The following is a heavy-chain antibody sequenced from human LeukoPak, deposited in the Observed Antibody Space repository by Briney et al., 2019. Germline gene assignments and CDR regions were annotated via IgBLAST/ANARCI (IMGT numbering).Heavy chain of an antibody. CDR1: GFTFTKHG. CDR3: ARGRLDYDSSGYYSRDAFDI. V-gene: IGHV1-18*01. Sequence: ASVKVSCKTSGFTFTKHGISWVRQAPGQGLEWMGWISAYNGDTCYAQKFQGRLTMTTDTSTSTAYMDLRSLRSDDTAVYYCARGRLDYDSSGYYSRDAFDIWGQGTMVTVSS. D-gene: IGHD3-22*01. J-gene: IGHJ3*02. CDR2: ISAYNGDT.